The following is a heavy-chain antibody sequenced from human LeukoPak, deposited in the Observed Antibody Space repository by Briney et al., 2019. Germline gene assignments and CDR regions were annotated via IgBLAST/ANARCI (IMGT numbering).Heavy chain of an antibody. D-gene: IGHD4-17*01. CDR3: ARHDYGDIKGAFDI. V-gene: IGHV3-48*04. Sequence: GGSLRLSCAASGLTFSSHWMHWVRQAPGKGLEWVSYISSSGSTIYYADSVKGRFTISRDNAKNSLYLRMNSLRAEDTAVYYCARHDYGDIKGAFDIWGQGTMVTVSS. CDR2: ISSSGSTI. CDR1: GLTFSSHW. J-gene: IGHJ3*02.